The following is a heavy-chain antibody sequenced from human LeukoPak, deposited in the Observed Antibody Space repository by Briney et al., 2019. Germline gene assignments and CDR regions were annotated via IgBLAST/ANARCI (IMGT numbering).Heavy chain of an antibody. D-gene: IGHD4-17*01. CDR1: GYSFNDYY. J-gene: IGHJ5*02. CDR3: ARDTCDGVTCYNWFDP. Sequence: AASVKVSCKASGYSFNDYYIHWARQAPGQGLEWMGWINPNRGGTSYAQKFQGRVTMTRDTSITTAYMELSSLRSDDTAMYYCARDTCDGVTCYNWFDPWGQGTLVTVPS. V-gene: IGHV1-2*02. CDR2: INPNRGGT.